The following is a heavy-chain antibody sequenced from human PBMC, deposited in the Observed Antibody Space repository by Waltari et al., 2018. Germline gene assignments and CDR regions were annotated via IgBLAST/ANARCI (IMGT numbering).Heavy chain of an antibody. V-gene: IGHV3-7*01. CDR3: ARQGVVVIAMEFDP. D-gene: IGHD2-21*01. J-gene: IGHJ5*02. CDR1: GFTFSSYW. Sequence: EVQLVESGGGLVQPGGSLRLSSAASGFTFSSYWMSWVRQAPGKGLEWVANIKQDGSEKYYVDSVKGRFTISRDNAKNSLYLQMNSLRAEDTAVYYCARQGVVVIAMEFDPWGQGTLVTVSS. CDR2: IKQDGSEK.